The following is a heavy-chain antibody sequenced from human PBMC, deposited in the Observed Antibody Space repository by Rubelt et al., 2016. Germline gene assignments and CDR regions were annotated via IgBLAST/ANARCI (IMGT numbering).Heavy chain of an antibody. J-gene: IGHJ3*02. CDR3: ASGTLYPLAAFDI. D-gene: IGHD2-2*01. CDR2: INHSGST. V-gene: IGHV4-34*01. CDR1: GGSFSGYY. Sequence: QVQLQQWGAGLLKPSETLSLTCAVYGGSFSGYYWSWIRQPPGKGLEWIGEINHSGSTNYNPSLKSRVTISVDTSKNQFSLKLSSVTAADTAVYYCASGTLYPLAAFDIWGQGTMVTVSS.